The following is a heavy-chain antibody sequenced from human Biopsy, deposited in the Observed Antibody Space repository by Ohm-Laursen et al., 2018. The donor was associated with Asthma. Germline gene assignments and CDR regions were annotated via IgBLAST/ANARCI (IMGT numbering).Heavy chain of an antibody. CDR1: SGSGGYMRSGNYY. J-gene: IGHJ6*02. V-gene: IGHV4-39*01. Sequence: TLSLTCSLSSGSGGYMRSGNYYWGRIRQPPGKGLEWIGSIYYSGTTYYNPSLGSRVTVSADTSKNQFSLKLTSVTAADTAVYYCVRGSSSWHHGPFHYYYGLDVWGQGTTATVSS. CDR3: VRGSSSWHHGPFHYYYGLDV. D-gene: IGHD6-13*01. CDR2: IYYSGTT.